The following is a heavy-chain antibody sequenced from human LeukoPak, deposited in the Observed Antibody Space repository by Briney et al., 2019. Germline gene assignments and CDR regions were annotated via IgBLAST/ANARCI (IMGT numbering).Heavy chain of an antibody. V-gene: IGHV3-7*01. D-gene: IGHD1-1*01. CDR3: ARDWNGDYVDY. Sequence: GGFLRLSCAASGFTFSSYWMSWVRQAPGKGLEWVANIKQDGSEKYYVDSVKGRFTISRDNAKNSLYLQMNSLRAEDTAVYYCARDWNGDYVDYWGQGTLVTVSS. J-gene: IGHJ4*02. CDR2: IKQDGSEK. CDR1: GFTFSSYW.